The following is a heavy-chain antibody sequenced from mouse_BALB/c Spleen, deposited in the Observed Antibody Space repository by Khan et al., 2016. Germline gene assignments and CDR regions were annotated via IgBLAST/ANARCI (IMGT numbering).Heavy chain of an antibody. J-gene: IGHJ3*01. D-gene: IGHD2-1*01. Sequence: QVQLQQSGAELARPGASVKMSCKASGYTFTTYTMQWVKQRPGQGLEWIGYINPSSNYSNYNQKFKDKATLTADKSSSTVYMQLSSLTTEDSAVYYCGRGDGNNADWGQGTLVTVSA. CDR3: GRGDGNNAD. CDR2: INPSSNYS. V-gene: IGHV1-4*01. CDR1: GYTFTTYT.